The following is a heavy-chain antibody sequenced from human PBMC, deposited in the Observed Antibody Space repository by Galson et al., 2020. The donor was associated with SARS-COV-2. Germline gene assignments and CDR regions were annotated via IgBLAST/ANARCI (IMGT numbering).Heavy chain of an antibody. CDR1: GFTFSSYS. J-gene: IGHJ6*03. Sequence: GGSLRLSCAASGFTFSSYSMNWVRQAPGKGLEWVSSSSSSSSYIYYADSVKGRFTISRDNAKNSLYLQMNSLRAEDTAVYYCARGEGYCSSTSCYSYYYYYYMDVWGKGTTVTVSS. CDR2: SSSSSSYI. D-gene: IGHD2-2*01. CDR3: ARGEGYCSSTSCYSYYYYYYMDV. V-gene: IGHV3-21*01.